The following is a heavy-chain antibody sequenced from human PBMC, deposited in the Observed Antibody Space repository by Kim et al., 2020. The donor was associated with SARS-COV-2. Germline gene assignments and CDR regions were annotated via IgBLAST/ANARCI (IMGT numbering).Heavy chain of an antibody. CDR1: GGSSSGYY. CDR2: INHSGST. V-gene: IGHV4-34*01. CDR3: ARGASMVRGVKRYYGMDV. J-gene: IGHJ6*01. Sequence: SETLSLTCAVYGGSSSGYYWSWIRQPPGKGLEWIGEINHSGSTNYNPSLKSRVTISVDTSKNQFSLKLSSVTAADTAVYYCARGASMVRGVKRYYGMDV. D-gene: IGHD3-10*01.